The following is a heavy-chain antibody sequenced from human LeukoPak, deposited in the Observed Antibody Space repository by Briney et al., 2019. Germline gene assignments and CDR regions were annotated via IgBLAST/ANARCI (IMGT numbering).Heavy chain of an antibody. Sequence: PGRSLRLSCAASGFTFSSYSMNWVRQAPGKGLEWVSSISSSSSYIYYADSVKGRFTISRDNAKNSLYLQMNSLRAEDTAVYYCARDGGYCSSTSCYMGGMDVWGQGTTVTVSS. D-gene: IGHD2-2*02. CDR1: GFTFSSYS. V-gene: IGHV3-21*01. CDR2: ISSSSSYI. J-gene: IGHJ6*02. CDR3: ARDGGYCSSTSCYMGGMDV.